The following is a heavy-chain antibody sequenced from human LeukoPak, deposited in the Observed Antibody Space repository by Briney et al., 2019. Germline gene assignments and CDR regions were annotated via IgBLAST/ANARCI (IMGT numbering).Heavy chain of an antibody. V-gene: IGHV3-48*01. J-gene: IGHJ3*02. Sequence: GGSLRLSCAASGFTFTDYGIHWVRQAPAKGMEWVSYISSSSSTIYYTDSVKSRFTISRDNAKNSLYLQMNSLRVEDTAVYYCARVCSGGSCYSYAFDIWGQGTMVTVSS. CDR3: ARVCSGGSCYSYAFDI. CDR1: GFTFTDYG. D-gene: IGHD2-15*01. CDR2: ISSSSSTI.